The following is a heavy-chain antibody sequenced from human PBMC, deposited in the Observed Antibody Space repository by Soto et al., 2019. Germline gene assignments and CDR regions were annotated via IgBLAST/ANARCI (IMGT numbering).Heavy chain of an antibody. V-gene: IGHV1-18*01. Sequence: QVQLVQSGAEVKKPGASVKVSCKASGYTFTSSGISWVRQAPGQGLEWMGWISTDNGNTNYAQHLQGRVSMTTDTPTSTAYMDRRSLRSDDTGVYYCARDQGITTFGVYSMYYYGMDVWGQGTTVTVSS. CDR1: GYTFTSSG. D-gene: IGHD3-3*01. CDR3: ARDQGITTFGVYSMYYYGMDV. J-gene: IGHJ6*02. CDR2: ISTDNGNT.